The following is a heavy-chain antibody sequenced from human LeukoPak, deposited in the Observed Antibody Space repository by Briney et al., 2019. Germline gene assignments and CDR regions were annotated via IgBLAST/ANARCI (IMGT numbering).Heavy chain of an antibody. J-gene: IGHJ4*02. D-gene: IGHD3-22*01. CDR3: AKDFYDSSGSRYDY. Sequence: GGSLRLSCAASGFTFSNCAMSWVRQAPGVGLEWVSAIDGGGGRTWHADSVRGRFTISRDNSKNTLFMQMNSLRAEDTAVYYCAKDFYDSSGSRYDYWGQGTLVTVSS. CDR2: IDGGGGRT. CDR1: GFTFSNCA. V-gene: IGHV3-23*01.